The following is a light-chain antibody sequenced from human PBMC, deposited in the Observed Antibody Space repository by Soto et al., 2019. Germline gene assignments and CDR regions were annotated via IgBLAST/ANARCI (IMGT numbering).Light chain of an antibody. J-gene: IGLJ1*01. V-gene: IGLV2-23*01. CDR3: CSCAGSSTYV. CDR1: SSDVGSYNL. CDR2: EGS. Sequence: QSLLTQPSSVSRSPGQSITISCPGTSSDVGSYNLVSWYQQHPGKAPKLMIYEGSKRPSGVSNRFSGSKSGNTASLTISGLQAEDEADCYCCSCAGSSTYVFGTGTKVTVL.